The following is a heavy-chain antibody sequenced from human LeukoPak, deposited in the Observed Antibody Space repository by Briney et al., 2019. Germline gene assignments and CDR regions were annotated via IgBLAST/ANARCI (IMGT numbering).Heavy chain of an antibody. CDR3: ARRESYGDYPYQQYGMDV. V-gene: IGHV3-53*01. CDR2: INSGGTT. Sequence: GGSLRLSCAASGFIVSTNYINWVRQAPGKGLEWVSLINSGGTTYFADSVKGRFTVSRDNSKNTLYLQMNSLRVEDTAVYYCARRESYGDYPYQQYGMDVWGQGTTVTVSS. CDR1: GFIVSTNY. J-gene: IGHJ6*02. D-gene: IGHD4-17*01.